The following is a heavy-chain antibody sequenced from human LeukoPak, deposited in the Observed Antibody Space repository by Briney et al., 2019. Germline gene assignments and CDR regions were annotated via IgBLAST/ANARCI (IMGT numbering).Heavy chain of an antibody. CDR3: ARHRYSSSWDISLTPSVDPYYYYMDV. J-gene: IGHJ6*03. Sequence: GESLKISCKGSGYSFTSYWIGWVRQMPGKGLEWMGIIYPGDSDTRYSPSFQGQVTISADKSISTAYLQWSSLKASDTAMYYCARHRYSSSWDISLTPSVDPYYYYMDVWGKGTTVTVSS. CDR2: IYPGDSDT. V-gene: IGHV5-51*01. D-gene: IGHD6-13*01. CDR1: GYSFTSYW.